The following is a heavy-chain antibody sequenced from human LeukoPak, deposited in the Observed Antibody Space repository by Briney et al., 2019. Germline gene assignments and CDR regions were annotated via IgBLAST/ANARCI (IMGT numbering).Heavy chain of an antibody. D-gene: IGHD2-2*01. V-gene: IGHV1-2*02. CDR3: ARDVCSSTSCYGWFDP. CDR1: GGTFSSYA. J-gene: IGHJ5*02. CDR2: INPNSGGT. Sequence: ASVKVSCEASGGTFSSYAISRVRQAPGQGLEWMGWINPNSGGTNYAQKFQGRVTMTRDTSISTAYMELSRLRSDDTAVYYCARDVCSSTSCYGWFDPWGQGTLVTVSS.